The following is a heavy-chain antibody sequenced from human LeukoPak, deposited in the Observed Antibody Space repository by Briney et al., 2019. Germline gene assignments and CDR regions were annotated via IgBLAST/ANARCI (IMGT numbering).Heavy chain of an antibody. Sequence: TSETLSLTCAVYGGSFSGYYWSWIRQPPGKGLEWIGEINHSGSTNYNPSLKSRVTISVDTSKNQFSLKLSSVTAADTAVYYCARGHDILTGYPHFDYWGQGTLVTVSS. D-gene: IGHD3-9*01. J-gene: IGHJ4*02. V-gene: IGHV4-34*01. CDR3: ARGHDILTGYPHFDY. CDR1: GGSFSGYY. CDR2: INHSGST.